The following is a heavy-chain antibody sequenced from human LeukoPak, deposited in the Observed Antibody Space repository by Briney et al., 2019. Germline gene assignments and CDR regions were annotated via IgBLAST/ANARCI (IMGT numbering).Heavy chain of an antibody. CDR1: GGSFSGYY. CDR2: INHSGST. Sequence: SETLSLTCAVYGGSFSGYYWSWIRQPPGKGLEWIGEINHSGSTNYNPSLKSRVTISVDTSKNQFSLKLSSVTAADTAVYYCAQSKAAAGTRGVWYFDLWGRGTLVTVSS. CDR3: AQSKAAAGTRGVWYFDL. J-gene: IGHJ2*01. V-gene: IGHV4-34*01. D-gene: IGHD6-13*01.